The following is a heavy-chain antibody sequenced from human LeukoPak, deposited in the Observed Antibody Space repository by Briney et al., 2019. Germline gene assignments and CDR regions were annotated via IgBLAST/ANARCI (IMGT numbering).Heavy chain of an antibody. CDR2: IYYSGST. J-gene: IGHJ5*02. CDR1: GGSISSSSYY. CDR3: ARGTLNARYSMVRQYSNWFDP. V-gene: IGHV4-39*07. D-gene: IGHD3-10*01. Sequence: SETLSLTCTVSGGSISSSSYYWGWIRQPPGKGLEWIGSIYYSGSTYYNPSLKSRVTISVDKSKNQFSLKLSSVTAADTAVYYCARGTLNARYSMVRQYSNWFDPWGQGTLVTVSS.